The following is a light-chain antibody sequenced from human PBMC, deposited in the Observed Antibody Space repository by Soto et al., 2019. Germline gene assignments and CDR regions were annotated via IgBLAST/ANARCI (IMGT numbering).Light chain of an antibody. CDR2: AAS. CDR3: QKYNSATHT. CDR1: LPISNY. J-gene: IGKJ4*01. Sequence: DIQMTQSPSSLSASVGDRVTITCRARLPISNYLAWYQQKPGKIPNLLIYAASTLQAGVPSRFSGSGSRTDFTLTITSLQLEDVAAYSCQKYNSATHTVGGRTKV. V-gene: IGKV1-27*01.